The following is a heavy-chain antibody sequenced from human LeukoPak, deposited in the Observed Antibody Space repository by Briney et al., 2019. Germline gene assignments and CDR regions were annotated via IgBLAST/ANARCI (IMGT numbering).Heavy chain of an antibody. J-gene: IGHJ6*02. D-gene: IGHD4-23*01. CDR3: ARDYGGNSSRIDYYYYGMDV. V-gene: IGHV4-61*02. CDR1: GGSISSASYY. CDR2: IYTGGST. Sequence: KPSQTLSLTCTVSGGSISSASYYWNWIRQPAGEGLEWIGRIYTGGSTNYNPSLKSRVTISVDTSKNQFSLELSSVTAADTAVYYCARDYGGNSSRIDYYYYGMDVWGQGTTVTVSS.